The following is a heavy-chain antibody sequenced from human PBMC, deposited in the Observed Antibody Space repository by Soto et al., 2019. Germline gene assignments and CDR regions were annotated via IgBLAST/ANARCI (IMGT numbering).Heavy chain of an antibody. Sequence: EVDLLESGGGLVQPGGSLRLSCTASRFTFRNYAMSWVRQAPGKGLEWVAAISASGDKTYYADSVKGRFTISRDDSNDTRLLQMNSLRGEDTAVYFCARHFANLVSGWFDTWGQGTLVIVSS. D-gene: IGHD3-10*01. CDR2: ISASGDKT. V-gene: IGHV3-23*01. CDR1: RFTFRNYA. J-gene: IGHJ5*02. CDR3: ARHFANLVSGWFDT.